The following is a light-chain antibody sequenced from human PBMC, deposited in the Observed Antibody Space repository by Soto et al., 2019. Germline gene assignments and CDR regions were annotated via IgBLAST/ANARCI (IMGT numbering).Light chain of an antibody. CDR3: SSFRSGSVML. V-gene: IGLV2-14*01. Sequence: QPALTQPASVSGSPGQSITISCTGTSSDVGGYNYVSWYQQHPGKAPKLVIYGVTYRPSGVSARFSGSKFQNTASLTISGLQAEDEADYYCSSFRSGSVMLFGGGTKVTVL. J-gene: IGLJ3*02. CDR2: GVT. CDR1: SSDVGGYNY.